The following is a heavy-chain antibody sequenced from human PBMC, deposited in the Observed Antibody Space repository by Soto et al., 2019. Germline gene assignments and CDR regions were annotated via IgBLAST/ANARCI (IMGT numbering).Heavy chain of an antibody. CDR2: ISGSGDST. J-gene: IGHJ4*02. D-gene: IGHD1-26*01. Sequence: VQLLESGGGLVQPGGSLRLSCAASGCTFSSYAMRWVRQAPGKGLEWVSAISGSGDSTYYADSVKGRFTISRDNSKNTLYLQMNSLRAEDTAVYYCARRGSGSYYDYWGQGTLVNVSS. V-gene: IGHV3-23*01. CDR3: ARRGSGSYYDY. CDR1: GCTFSSYA.